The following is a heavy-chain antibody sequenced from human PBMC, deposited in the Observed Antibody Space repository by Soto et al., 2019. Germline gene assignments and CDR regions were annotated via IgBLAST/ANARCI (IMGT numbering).Heavy chain of an antibody. V-gene: IGHV4-30-4*08. J-gene: IGHJ6*02. CDR3: SSGLEHYYYGMDV. CDR2: IYYSGST. Sequence: SETLSLTCTVSGGSIISSSYYWGWIRQPPGKGLEWIGYIYYSGSTYYNPSLKSRVTISVDTSKNQFSLKLSSVTAADTAVYYCSSGLEHYYYGMDVWGQGTTVTVSS. CDR1: GGSIISSSYY. D-gene: IGHD3-22*01.